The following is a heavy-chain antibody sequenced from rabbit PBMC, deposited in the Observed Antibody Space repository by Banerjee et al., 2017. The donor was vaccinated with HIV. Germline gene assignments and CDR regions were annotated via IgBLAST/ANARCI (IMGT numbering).Heavy chain of an antibody. CDR1: GFSFSSSYY. CDR2: IYNGSSGT. J-gene: IGHJ4*01. CDR3: ARDSGNNLLRAFTL. D-gene: IGHD1-1*01. Sequence: QEQLVESGGDLVQPEGSLTLTCTASGFSFSSSYYMCWVRQAPGKGLEWIGCIYNGSSGTFYASWAKGRFTISKASSTTVTLQMTSLTAADTATYFCARDSGNNLLRAFTLWGPGTLVTVS. V-gene: IGHV1S45*01.